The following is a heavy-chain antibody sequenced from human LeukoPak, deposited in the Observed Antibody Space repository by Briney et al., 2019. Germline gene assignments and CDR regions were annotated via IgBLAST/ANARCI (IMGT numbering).Heavy chain of an antibody. CDR1: GYTFTDYY. CDR3: ARDSRVSTGWPYYCDY. CDR2: INPDSGGT. D-gene: IGHD6-19*01. J-gene: IGHJ4*02. V-gene: IGHV1-2*02. Sequence: ASVKVSCKASGYTFTDYYMHWVRQAPGQGLEWMGWINPDSGGTNYAQKFRGRVTMTRDTSISTAYMELSRLTSDDTAVYYCARDSRVSTGWPYYCDYWGQGTLVTVSS.